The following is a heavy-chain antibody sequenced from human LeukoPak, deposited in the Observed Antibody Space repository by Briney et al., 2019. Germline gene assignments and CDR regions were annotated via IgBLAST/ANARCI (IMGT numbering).Heavy chain of an antibody. D-gene: IGHD6-13*01. J-gene: IGHJ4*02. CDR3: AKHWSTPWYMYYFDY. Sequence: GGSLRLSCVGSGLTFSSYWMSWVRQAPGKGLEWVANINQDGSEKYYVDSVKGRFTISRDNAKNSLSLQMSSLRADDPALYYCAKHWSTPWYMYYFDYWGQGTLVTVSS. V-gene: IGHV3-7*03. CDR1: GLTFSSYW. CDR2: INQDGSEK.